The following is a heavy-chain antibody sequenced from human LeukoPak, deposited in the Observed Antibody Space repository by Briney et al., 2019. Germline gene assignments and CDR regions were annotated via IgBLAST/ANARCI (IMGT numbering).Heavy chain of an antibody. CDR2: IWFDGGKI. CDR1: GFTLSHYG. J-gene: IGHJ4*02. Sequence: GGSLRLSCAASGFTLSHYGMHWVRQAPGMGLEWVAVIWFDGGKIHYPDSVKGRFTISRDNSKNTLYLQMDNLRADDTAVYYCVRGSGGDGYSYWGDYWGQGTLVTLSP. V-gene: IGHV3-33*01. CDR3: VRGSGGDGYSYWGDY. D-gene: IGHD5-24*01.